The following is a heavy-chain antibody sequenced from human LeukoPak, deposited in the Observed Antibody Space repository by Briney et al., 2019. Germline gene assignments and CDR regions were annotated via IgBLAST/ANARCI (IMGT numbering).Heavy chain of an antibody. CDR1: GGSISSSSYY. J-gene: IGHJ3*02. D-gene: IGHD6-13*01. V-gene: IGHV4-39*07. Sequence: SETLSLTCTVSGGSISSSSYYWGWIRQPPGKGLEWIGSIYYSGSTYYNPSLKSRVTISVDTSTHQFSLKLSSVTAADTAVYYCAREKSSWLYPNAFDIWGQGTMVTVSS. CDR3: AREKSSWLYPNAFDI. CDR2: IYYSGST.